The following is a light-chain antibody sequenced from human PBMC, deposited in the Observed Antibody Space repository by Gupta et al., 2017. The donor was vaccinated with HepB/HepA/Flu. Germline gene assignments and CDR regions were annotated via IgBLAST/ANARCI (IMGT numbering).Light chain of an antibody. CDR1: SLGSYY. V-gene: IGLV3-19*01. Sequence: SSELTQDPAVSVALGPTVRITCKGDSLGSYYASWYPQNHEQPPVLLSYVKSNRPSGIPARFSGSSAGTKASFTTTGAQAEDGADYYCNARDSSGNNLVFGGGTKLTVL. J-gene: IGLJ2*01. CDR2: VKS. CDR3: NARDSSGNNLV.